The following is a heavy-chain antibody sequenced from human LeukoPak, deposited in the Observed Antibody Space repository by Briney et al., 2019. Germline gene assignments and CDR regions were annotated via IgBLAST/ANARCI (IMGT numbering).Heavy chain of an antibody. Sequence: PSETLSLTCAVNGWSFNDFYWTWIRQPRGKGLEWIGEINARGDTNYNPSLKSRVTISVDTSKNQFSLSLSSMSASDTAVYYCARGQVPAARGHNWFDPWGQGTLVTVSS. J-gene: IGHJ5*02. CDR1: GWSFNDFY. CDR2: INARGDT. V-gene: IGHV4-34*01. CDR3: ARGQVPAARGHNWFDP. D-gene: IGHD2-2*01.